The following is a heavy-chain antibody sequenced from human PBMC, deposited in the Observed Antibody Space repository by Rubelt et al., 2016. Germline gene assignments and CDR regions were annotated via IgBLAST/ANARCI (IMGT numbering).Heavy chain of an antibody. CDR3: AGGGSSSHFPCFDD. D-gene: IGHD6-13*01. J-gene: IGHJ4*02. V-gene: IGHV4-34*01. CDR2: SNVRGST. CDR1: GGSFSGYY. Sequence: QVQLRQWGAGLLKPSETLSLTCAVYGGSFSGYYWTWIRQPPGKGLEWIGESNVRGSTNYNPSLKSRVTISVDTSKNQFSLILKFVTAAETAVYDCAGGGSSSHFPCFDDWGQEILVTVSS.